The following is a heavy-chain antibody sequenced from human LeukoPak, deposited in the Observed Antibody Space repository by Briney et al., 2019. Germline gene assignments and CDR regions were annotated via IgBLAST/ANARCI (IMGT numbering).Heavy chain of an antibody. CDR3: ARVFDL. CDR2: IYISGST. Sequence: PSQTLSLTCTVSGGSMSSGSYYWNWIRQPAGKGLEWIGRIYISGSTNYSPSLKSRVTISVDTSKNHFSLKLSSVTAADTAVYYCARVFDLWGQGTLVTVSS. CDR1: GGSMSSGSYY. V-gene: IGHV4-61*02. J-gene: IGHJ5*02.